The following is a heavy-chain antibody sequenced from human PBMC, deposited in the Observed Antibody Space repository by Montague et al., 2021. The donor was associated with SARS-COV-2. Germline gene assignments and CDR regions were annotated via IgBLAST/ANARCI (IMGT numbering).Heavy chain of an antibody. Sequence: SVKVSCKASGHTFTSYGISWVRQAPGQGLEWMGWISAYSGNTKYSQKLQGRVTMTTDTSTSTTYMELRSLRSDDTAVYYCASSRGTGDHYYYYRMDVWGQGTTVTVSS. CDR1: GHTFTSYG. V-gene: IGHV1-18*01. CDR3: ASSRGTGDHYYYYRMDV. CDR2: ISAYSGNT. D-gene: IGHD1-26*01. J-gene: IGHJ6*02.